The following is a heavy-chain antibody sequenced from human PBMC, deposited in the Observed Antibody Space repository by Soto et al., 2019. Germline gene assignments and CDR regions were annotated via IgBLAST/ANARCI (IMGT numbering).Heavy chain of an antibody. V-gene: IGHV3-66*01. CDR1: GYTVTTNY. Sequence: GGSLRLSCAASGYTVTTNYMGWVRLAPGKGLEWVSVVYVNGNTYYADSVKGRFTVSRDSSKNTLYLQMNSLRSEDTAMYYRARDYSHSGSYAPWFDPWGQGSLVTVSS. D-gene: IGHD3-10*01. J-gene: IGHJ5*02. CDR2: VYVNGNT. CDR3: ARDYSHSGSYAPWFDP.